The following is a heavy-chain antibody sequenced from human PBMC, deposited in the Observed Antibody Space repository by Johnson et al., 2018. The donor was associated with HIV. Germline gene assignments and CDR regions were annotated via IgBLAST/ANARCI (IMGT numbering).Heavy chain of an antibody. J-gene: IGHJ3*02. V-gene: IGHV3-30*04. CDR3: ARGQHSSGWCDVFDI. CDR2: ISYDGSNK. D-gene: IGHD6-19*01. CDR1: GFTFSNYA. Sequence: QVQLVESGGGVVQPGRSLRLSCAASGFTFSNYAMHWVRLAPGKGLEWVAVISYDGSNKYYPDSLKGRFTISRDNSDNTLYLQMDSLTAEDTAVYYCARGQHSSGWCDVFDIWGKGTVVTVSS.